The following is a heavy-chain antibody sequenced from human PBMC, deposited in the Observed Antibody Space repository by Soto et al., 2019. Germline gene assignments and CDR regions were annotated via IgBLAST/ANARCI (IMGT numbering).Heavy chain of an antibody. D-gene: IGHD3-3*01. CDR2: IIPIFGTA. V-gene: IGHV1-69*13. J-gene: IGHJ6*02. CDR3: ASRDYDFWSGYQKPPYYYYGLDV. CDR1: GGTFSSYS. Sequence: SVKVSCKASGGTFSSYSISWVRQAPGQGLEWMGGIIPIFGTANYAQKFQGRVTITADEATSTAYMELSSLRSEDTAVYYCASRDYDFWSGYQKPPYYYYGLDVWG.